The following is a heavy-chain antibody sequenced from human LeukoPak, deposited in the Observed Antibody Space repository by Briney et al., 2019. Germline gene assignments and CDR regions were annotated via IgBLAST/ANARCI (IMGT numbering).Heavy chain of an antibody. CDR3: ARHYPGGDYFIDY. CDR1: GYSFTSYW. CDR2: IYPDDSDT. Sequence: GESLKISCKGSGYSFTSYWIGWVRQMPGKGLEWVGIIYPDDSDTRYSPSLQDQVTISADKSISTASLQWSSLKASDTAIYYCARHYPGGDYFIDYWGQGTLVTVSS. J-gene: IGHJ4*02. V-gene: IGHV5-51*01. D-gene: IGHD4-17*01.